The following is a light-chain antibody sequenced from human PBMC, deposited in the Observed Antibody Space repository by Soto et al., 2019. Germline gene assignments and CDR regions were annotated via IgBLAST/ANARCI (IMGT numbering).Light chain of an antibody. CDR2: DVS. Sequence: QSVLTTPASVSGSPGQSITISCTGTSSDVGGYNYVSWYQQHPGKAPKLMIYDVSNRPPGVSNRFSGSKSGNTASLTISGLQAEDEADYYCSSYTSSSTLVFGTGTKVTVL. V-gene: IGLV2-14*01. CDR1: SSDVGGYNY. J-gene: IGLJ1*01. CDR3: SSYTSSSTLV.